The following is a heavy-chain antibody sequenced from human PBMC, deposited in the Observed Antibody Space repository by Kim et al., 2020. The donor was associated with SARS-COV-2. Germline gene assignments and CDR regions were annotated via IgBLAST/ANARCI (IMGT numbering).Heavy chain of an antibody. CDR1: GFTFSSYC. J-gene: IGHJ4*02. V-gene: IGHV3-30*18. CDR2: ISYDGSNK. Sequence: GGSLRLSCAASGFTFSSYCMNWVRQAPGKGLEWVAFISYDGSNKYYADSVKGRFTISRDNAKNTLYLQMNSLRAEDTAVYYCAKDQGYYDSSGAFDYWGQGTPVTVSS. D-gene: IGHD3-22*01. CDR3: AKDQGYYDSSGAFDY.